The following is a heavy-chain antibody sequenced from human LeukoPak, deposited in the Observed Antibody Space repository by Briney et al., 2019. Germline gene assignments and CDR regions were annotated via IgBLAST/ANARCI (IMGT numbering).Heavy chain of an antibody. CDR3: AIIYGDLKIRDFDY. D-gene: IGHD4-17*01. CDR1: GFTFSSYG. V-gene: IGHV3-30*03. Sequence: PGGSLRLSCAASGFTFSSYGMHWVRQAPGKGLEWVAVISYDGSNKYYADSVKGRFTISRDNSKNTLYLQMNSLRAEDTAVYYCAIIYGDLKIRDFDYWGQGTLVTVSS. J-gene: IGHJ4*02. CDR2: ISYDGSNK.